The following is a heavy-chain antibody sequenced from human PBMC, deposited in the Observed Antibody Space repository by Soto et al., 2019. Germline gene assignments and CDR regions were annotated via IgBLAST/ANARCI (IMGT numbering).Heavy chain of an antibody. CDR3: ARLHAYGDALDI. D-gene: IGHD4-17*01. Sequence: EDQLAESGGGLLQPGESLELCCVASGSTFSGSAIHWVRQASGKGLEWLGGIRTKVNNYETLYVASMEGRTTISRDDSKNTAYLHMNSVRADDKAIYYCARLHAYGDALDIWGQGTVVTVSS. CDR1: GSTFSGSA. CDR2: IRTKVNNYET. J-gene: IGHJ3*02. V-gene: IGHV3-73*01.